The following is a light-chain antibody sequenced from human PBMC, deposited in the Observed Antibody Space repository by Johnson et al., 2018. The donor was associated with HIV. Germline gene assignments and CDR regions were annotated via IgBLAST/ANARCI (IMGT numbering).Light chain of an antibody. CDR1: SSNIGNNY. J-gene: IGLJ1*01. V-gene: IGLV1-51*01. Sequence: QSVLTQPPSVSAAPGQKVTISCSGSSSNIGNNYVSWYQQLPGTAPKFLIYANNKRPSGIPDRFSGSKSGTSATLGITGLQTGDEADDYCGTWDSSLSQGVFGTGTKVTVL. CDR2: ANN. CDR3: GTWDSSLSQGV.